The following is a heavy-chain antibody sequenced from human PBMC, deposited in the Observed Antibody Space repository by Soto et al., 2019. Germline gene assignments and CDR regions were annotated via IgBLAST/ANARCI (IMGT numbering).Heavy chain of an antibody. D-gene: IGHD6-13*01. V-gene: IGHV3-21*01. CDR2: ISGSTTYM. Sequence: PGGSLRLSCADSGFTFGSYSMHWVRQAPGKGLEWVSSISGSTTYMYFADSVKGRFTISRDNSKNTLYLQMSSLRAEDTAVYYCARVHSSSYHYFDYWGQGTLVTVSS. J-gene: IGHJ4*02. CDR1: GFTFGSYS. CDR3: ARVHSSSYHYFDY.